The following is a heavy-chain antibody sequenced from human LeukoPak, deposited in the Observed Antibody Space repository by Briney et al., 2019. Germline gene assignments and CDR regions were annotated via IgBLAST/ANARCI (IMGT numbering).Heavy chain of an antibody. D-gene: IGHD6-6*01. CDR1: GFTFDDYG. V-gene: IGHV3-20*01. Sequence: GGSLRLSCAPSGFTFDDYGMSWVRQAPGKGREWVSGINWNGGSTGYADSAKGRFTISRDNAKNSLYLQMNSLRAEDTALYHCAREKYSSASDQNWFDPWGQGTLVTVSS. CDR3: AREKYSSASDQNWFDP. CDR2: INWNGGST. J-gene: IGHJ5*02.